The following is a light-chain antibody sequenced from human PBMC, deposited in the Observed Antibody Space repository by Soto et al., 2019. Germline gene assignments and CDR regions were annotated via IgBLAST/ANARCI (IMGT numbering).Light chain of an antibody. J-gene: IGKJ5*01. CDR2: GAS. CDR3: QQLHSYPIT. CDR1: QDMSTY. Sequence: DIQLTQSPSFRSASVGDRVTISCRASQDMSTYVAWYQQKPGEAPKLLIYGASTLRSGVPSRFSGSESGAVFTLTISSLQPEDFATYYCQQLHSYPITFGQGTRLEIK. V-gene: IGKV1-9*01.